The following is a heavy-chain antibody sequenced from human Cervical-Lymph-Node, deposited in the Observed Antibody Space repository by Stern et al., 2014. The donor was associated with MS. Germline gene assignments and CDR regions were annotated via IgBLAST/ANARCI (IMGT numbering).Heavy chain of an antibody. CDR2: ISYDGSDK. CDR3: ARGGAVATSDYYFDY. J-gene: IGHJ4*02. D-gene: IGHD5-12*01. Sequence: LVQSGGGVVQPGRSLRLSCAASGFTFSYHAMHWVRQAPGKGLEWVAVISYDGSDKNDADSVKGRFTISRDNSRNTLYLQMNSLRVDDTAVYYCARGGAVATSDYYFDYWGQGILVTVSS. V-gene: IGHV3-30*01. CDR1: GFTFSYHA.